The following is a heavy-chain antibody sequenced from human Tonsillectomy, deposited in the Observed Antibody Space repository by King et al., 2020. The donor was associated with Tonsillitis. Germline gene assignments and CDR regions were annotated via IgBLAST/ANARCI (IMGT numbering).Heavy chain of an antibody. CDR1: GFTFSSYE. J-gene: IGHJ6*03. Sequence: EVQLVESGGGLVQPGGSLRLSCAASGFTFSSYEMNWVRQAPGKGLEWVSYISSGGSTENYADSVMGRFTISRDNTKKSLYLQMKSLRAEDTAVYYCARAQSSYYYMDVWGKGTTVTVSS. CDR3: ARAQSSYYYMDV. V-gene: IGHV3-48*03. CDR2: ISSGGSTE.